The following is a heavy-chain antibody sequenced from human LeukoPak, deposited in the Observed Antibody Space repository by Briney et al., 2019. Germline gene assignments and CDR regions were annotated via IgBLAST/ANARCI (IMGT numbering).Heavy chain of an antibody. CDR2: IYYSGST. J-gene: IGHJ6*03. V-gene: IGHV4-39*07. D-gene: IGHD2-2*01. CDR1: GGSISSSSYY. CDR3: ARERRDIVVVPAAHYYYYYYMDV. Sequence: SETLSLTCTVSGGSISSSSYYWGWIRQPPGKGLEWIGSIYYSGSTYYNPSLKSRVTISVDTSKNQFSLKLSSVTAADTAVYYCARERRDIVVVPAAHYYYYYYMDVWGKGTTVTVSS.